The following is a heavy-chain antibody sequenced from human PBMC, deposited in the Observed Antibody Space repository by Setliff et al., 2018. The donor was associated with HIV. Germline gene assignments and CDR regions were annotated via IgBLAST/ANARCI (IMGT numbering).Heavy chain of an antibody. CDR2: ISGYKGNT. D-gene: IGHD6-6*01. CDR3: ARGRISVEAAPLGWFDP. V-gene: IGHV1-18*01. CDR1: GYTFTNYA. Sequence: ASVKVSCKASGYTFTNYAISWIRQAPGQGLEWLGWISGYKGNTNYAQKLQSRVTMTTETSTSTAYMELRSLRSDDTAVYYCARGRISVEAAPLGWFDPWGQGTLVTVSS. J-gene: IGHJ5*02.